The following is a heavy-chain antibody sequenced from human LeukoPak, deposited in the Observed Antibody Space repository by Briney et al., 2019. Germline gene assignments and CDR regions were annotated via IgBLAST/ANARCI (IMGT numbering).Heavy chain of an antibody. CDR3: ARVGRIQYFDC. CDR2: ISGGGETT. D-gene: IGHD5-18*01. J-gene: IGHJ4*02. CDR1: EFTFSSYG. Sequence: GGSLRLSCSASEFTFSSYGMHWVRQAPGKGLECVSYISGGGETTLYADSVKGRFTTSRDNAKNSLYLQLTSLRAEDTAVYYCARVGRIQYFDCWGQGTLVTVSS. V-gene: IGHV3-48*03.